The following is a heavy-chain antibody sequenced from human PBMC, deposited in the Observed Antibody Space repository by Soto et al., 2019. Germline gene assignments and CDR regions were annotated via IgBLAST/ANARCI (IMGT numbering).Heavy chain of an antibody. CDR3: ARHKDTSSRYLLPDN. CDR2: IYYRGNT. CDR1: GGSISSGSYY. J-gene: IGHJ4*02. V-gene: IGHV4-39*01. D-gene: IGHD6-13*01. Sequence: SETLSLTCTVSGGSISSGSYYWGWIRQSPGKGLEWIGSIYYRGNTYYNPSLKSRVTISVDTSKHQFSLKMSSVTATDTAVYYCARHKDTSSRYLLPDNWGQGTLATVSS.